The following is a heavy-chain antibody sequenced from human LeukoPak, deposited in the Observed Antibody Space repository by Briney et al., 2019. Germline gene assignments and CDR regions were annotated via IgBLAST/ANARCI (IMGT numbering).Heavy chain of an antibody. CDR1: GFTFSSYA. D-gene: IGHD3-22*01. Sequence: GGSLRLSCAASGFTFSSYAMHWVRQAPGKGLEWVAVISYDGSNKYYADSVKGRFTISRDNSKNTLYLQMNSLRAEDTAVYYGARDSYSSGPYDAFDIWGQGTMVTVSS. J-gene: IGHJ3*02. CDR3: ARDSYSSGPYDAFDI. V-gene: IGHV3-30*14. CDR2: ISYDGSNK.